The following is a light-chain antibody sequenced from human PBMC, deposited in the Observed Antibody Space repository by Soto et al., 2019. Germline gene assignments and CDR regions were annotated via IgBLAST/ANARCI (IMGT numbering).Light chain of an antibody. V-gene: IGKV1-9*01. CDR3: QQYHSYPPT. CDR1: QGIASY. CDR2: AAS. Sequence: IQLTQSPSSLSGSVGDRVTITCRASQGIASYLAWYQQKPGKAPKLLLYAASTLQSGVPSRFSGSGSGTDFTLTISCLQSEDFATYYCQQYHSYPPTFGQGTNLEIK. J-gene: IGKJ2*01.